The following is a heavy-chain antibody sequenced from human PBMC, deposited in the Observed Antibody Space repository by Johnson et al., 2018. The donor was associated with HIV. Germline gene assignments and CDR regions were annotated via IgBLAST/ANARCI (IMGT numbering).Heavy chain of an antibody. CDR3: AKLQHSYGYAAFDI. D-gene: IGHD5-18*01. CDR2: ISYDGSNK. V-gene: IGHV3-30*18. J-gene: IGHJ3*02. CDR1: GFTFSSYG. Sequence: QMQVVESGGGVVQPGRSLRLSCAASGFTFSSYGMHCVRQAPGKGLEWVSFISYDGSNKYYADSVRGRFTISRDNSKNTLYLQMNSLRAEDTAVYYCAKLQHSYGYAAFDIWGQGTMVTVSS.